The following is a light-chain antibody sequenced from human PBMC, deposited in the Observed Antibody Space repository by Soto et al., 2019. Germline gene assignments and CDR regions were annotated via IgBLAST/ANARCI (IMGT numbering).Light chain of an antibody. Sequence: ESVLTQAPGTLSLSPGDXATFSYRASQSVSSSYLAWYQQKPGQAPRLIIYDASNRATGIPARFSGSGSGTEFTLTISSLEPEDFALYYCQQRSNWPLITFGQGARLEI. CDR1: QSVSSSY. J-gene: IGKJ5*01. CDR2: DAS. CDR3: QQRSNWPLIT. V-gene: IGKV3D-20*02.